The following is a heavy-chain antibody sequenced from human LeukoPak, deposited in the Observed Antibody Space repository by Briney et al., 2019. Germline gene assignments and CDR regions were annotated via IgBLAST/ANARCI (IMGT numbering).Heavy chain of an antibody. CDR1: GGSISSGGYY. J-gene: IGHJ4*02. D-gene: IGHD6-19*01. CDR3: ARVSAVAGLSN. CDR2: IYYSGST. V-gene: IGHV4-31*03. Sequence: SETLSLACTVSGGSISSGGYYWSWIRQHPGKGLEWIGYIYYSGSTYYNPSLKSRVTISVDTSKNQFSLKLSSVTAADTAVYYCARVSAVAGLSNWGQGTLVTVSS.